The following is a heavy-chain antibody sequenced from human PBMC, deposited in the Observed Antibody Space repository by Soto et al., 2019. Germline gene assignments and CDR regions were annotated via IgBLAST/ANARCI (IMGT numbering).Heavy chain of an antibody. Sequence: QVQLVESGGGVVQPGRSLRLSCAASGFTFSSYGMHWVRQAPGKGLEWVAVISYDGSNKYYADSVKGRFTISRDNSTNTVYLQMNSLSAEDTAVDYCAKVYGDYGRVGGDYYYYGMDVWGQGTTVTLS. V-gene: IGHV3-30*18. CDR2: ISYDGSNK. CDR1: GFTFSSYG. CDR3: AKVYGDYGRVGGDYYYYGMDV. J-gene: IGHJ6*02. D-gene: IGHD4-17*01.